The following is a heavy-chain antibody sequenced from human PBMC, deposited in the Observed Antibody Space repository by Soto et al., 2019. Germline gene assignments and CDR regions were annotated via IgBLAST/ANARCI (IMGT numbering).Heavy chain of an antibody. CDR3: LKDTDSSGWYPGSFDS. Sequence: GGSLRLSCAASGFSFSRYGLHWVRQAPGKGLEWVTVIAYDGRNKYYADSVKVRFTIARDNSKNTLNLQINSLRTEDTAVYYCLKDTDSSGWYPGSFDSWGQGTLVTVSS. CDR2: IAYDGRNK. D-gene: IGHD6-19*01. V-gene: IGHV3-30*04. J-gene: IGHJ4*02. CDR1: GFSFSRYG.